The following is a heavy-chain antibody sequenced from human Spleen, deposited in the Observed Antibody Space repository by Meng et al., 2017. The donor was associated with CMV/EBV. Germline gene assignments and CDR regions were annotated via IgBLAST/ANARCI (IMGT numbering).Heavy chain of an antibody. V-gene: IGHV4-39*07. J-gene: IGHJ6*02. CDR1: GGSISSSSYY. D-gene: IGHD3-3*01. Sequence: SETLSLTCTVSGGSISSSSYYWGWIRQPPGKGLEWIGSIYYSGGTYYNPSLKSRVTISVDTSKNQFSLKLSSVTAADTAVYYCARDRSYYDFWSGLPFYGMDVWGQGTTVTVSS. CDR2: IYYSGGT. CDR3: ARDRSYYDFWSGLPFYGMDV.